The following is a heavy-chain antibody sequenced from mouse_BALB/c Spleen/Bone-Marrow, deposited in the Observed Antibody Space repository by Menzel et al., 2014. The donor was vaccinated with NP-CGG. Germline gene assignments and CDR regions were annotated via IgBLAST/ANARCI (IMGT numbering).Heavy chain of an antibody. Sequence: VQLVESGPELVKPGASVKMSCKASGYTFTDYVISWVKRRTGQGLEWIGEIDPGRGSSFYNEKFKAKATLTADKSANTAYMQLSSLTSEDSAVYFCARDGSFAAMDYWGQGTSLTVSS. CDR3: ARDGSFAAMDY. D-gene: IGHD1-1*02. CDR2: IDPGRGSS. J-gene: IGHJ4*01. V-gene: IGHV1-77*01. CDR1: GYTFTDYV.